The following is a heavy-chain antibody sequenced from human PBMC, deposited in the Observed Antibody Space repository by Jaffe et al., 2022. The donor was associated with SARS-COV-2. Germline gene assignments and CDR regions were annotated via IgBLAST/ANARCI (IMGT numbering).Heavy chain of an antibody. CDR3: ARIRAGRDTGIAAAGIDY. D-gene: IGHD6-13*01. Sequence: QVTLRESGPALVKPTQTLTLTCTFSGFSLSTSGMCVSWIRQPPGKALEWLALIDWDDDKYYSTSLKTRLTISKDTSKNQVVLTMTNMDPVDTATYYCARIRAGRDTGIAAAGIDYWGQGTLVTVSS. CDR1: GFSLSTSGMC. CDR2: IDWDDDK. V-gene: IGHV2-70*01. J-gene: IGHJ4*02.